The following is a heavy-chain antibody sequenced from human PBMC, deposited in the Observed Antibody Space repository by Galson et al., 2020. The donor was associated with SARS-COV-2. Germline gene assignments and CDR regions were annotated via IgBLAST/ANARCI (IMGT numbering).Heavy chain of an antibody. CDR2: ISYDGSNK. V-gene: IGHV3-30*09. CDR1: GFTFSSYA. Sequence: GESLKISCAASGFTFSSYAMHWVRQAPGKGLEWVAVISYDGSNKYYADSVKGRFAISRDNSKNTLSLQMNSLRAEDTAVYYCARDSDRATYSSGWVDYWGQGTLVTVSS. D-gene: IGHD6-19*01. J-gene: IGHJ4*02. CDR3: ARDSDRATYSSGWVDY.